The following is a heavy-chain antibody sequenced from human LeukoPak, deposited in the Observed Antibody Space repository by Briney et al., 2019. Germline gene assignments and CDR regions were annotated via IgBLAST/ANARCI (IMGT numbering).Heavy chain of an antibody. Sequence: SVKVSCKASGGTFSSYAISWVRQAPGQGLEWMGGIIPIFGTANYAQKFQGRVTITADESTSTAYMELSSLRSEDTAVYYCARDLGYYDSSGYYLYYYYYMDVWGKGTTVTVSS. CDR1: GGTFSSYA. D-gene: IGHD3-22*01. CDR2: IIPIFGTA. J-gene: IGHJ6*03. CDR3: ARDLGYYDSSGYYLYYYYYMDV. V-gene: IGHV1-69*01.